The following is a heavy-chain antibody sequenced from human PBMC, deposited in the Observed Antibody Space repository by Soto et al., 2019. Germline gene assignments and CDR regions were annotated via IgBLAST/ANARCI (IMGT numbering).Heavy chain of an antibody. CDR2: ISYSGST. J-gene: IGHJ4*02. Sequence: SETLSLTCTVSGGSINSGGHYWIWIRQHPGKGLEWIGYISYSGSTHYKPSLKSRTTVSVDTSRNQFSLKLSSVTAADTAVYYCARMTTVTSFEYWGQGTLVPVSS. CDR3: ARMTTVTSFEY. CDR1: GGSINSGGHY. D-gene: IGHD4-17*01. V-gene: IGHV4-31*03.